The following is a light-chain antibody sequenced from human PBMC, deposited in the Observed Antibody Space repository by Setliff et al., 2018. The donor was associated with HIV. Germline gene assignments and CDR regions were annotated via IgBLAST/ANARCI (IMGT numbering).Light chain of an antibody. Sequence: EIVLTQSPGTLSLSPGERATLSCRARQSVSSSYLAWYQQKPGQAPRLLIYGASSRATGIPDRFSGSGSGTDFTLTISRLEPEDFAVYYCQQYGSSPLTFGPGTKMDIK. CDR1: QSVSSSY. CDR2: GAS. V-gene: IGKV3-20*01. J-gene: IGKJ3*01. CDR3: QQYGSSPLT.